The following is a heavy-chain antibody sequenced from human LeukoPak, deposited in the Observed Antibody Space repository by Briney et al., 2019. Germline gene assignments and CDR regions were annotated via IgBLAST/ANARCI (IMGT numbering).Heavy chain of an antibody. D-gene: IGHD6-19*01. V-gene: IGHV3-74*01. CDR2: ISSVGNYT. Sequence: PGGSLRLSCAGSGFTFSSHWMHWVRQAPGKGLVWVSRISSVGNYTSYADSVKGRFTISRDNAKNTLYLQMNSLRAEDTAVYYRTRDLGRSGWIDAFDIWGQGTTVTVFS. J-gene: IGHJ3*02. CDR3: TRDLGRSGWIDAFDI. CDR1: GFTFSSHW.